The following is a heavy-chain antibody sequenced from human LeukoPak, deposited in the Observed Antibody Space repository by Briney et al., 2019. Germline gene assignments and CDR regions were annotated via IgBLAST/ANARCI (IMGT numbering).Heavy chain of an antibody. CDR2: IYHSGRT. CDR1: GYSISNGYY. CDR3: ARRGTLLWFGAFPEYYFDY. V-gene: IGHV4-38-2*02. D-gene: IGHD3-10*01. J-gene: IGHJ4*02. Sequence: PSETLSLTCTVSGYSISNGYYWGWMRQPPGKGLEWIGSIYHSGRTHYNPSLKSRVTISVDTSKNQFSLKLGSVTAADTAVYYCARRGTLLWFGAFPEYYFDYWGQGTLVTVSS.